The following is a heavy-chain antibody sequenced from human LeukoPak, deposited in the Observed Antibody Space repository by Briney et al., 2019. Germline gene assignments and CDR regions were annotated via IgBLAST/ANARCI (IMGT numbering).Heavy chain of an antibody. J-gene: IGHJ5*02. D-gene: IGHD3-3*01. CDR3: ARAGLSIFGMITPNWFDH. CDR1: GGSFSDYY. V-gene: IGHV4-34*01. CDR2: ISHSGST. Sequence: SETLSLTCSVYGGSFSDYYWSWIRQPPGKGLEWIGEISHSGSTKFNPSLKSRVTISVDTSRNQFSLNLTSVTAADTAVYYCARAGLSIFGMITPNWFDHWGQGTLVSVS.